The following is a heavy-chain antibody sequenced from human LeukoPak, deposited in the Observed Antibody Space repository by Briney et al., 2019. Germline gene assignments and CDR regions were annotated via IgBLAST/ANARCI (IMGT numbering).Heavy chain of an antibody. Sequence: GGSLRLSCAASEFTFSTFGMHWVRQAPGKGLEWVAFIRYDGSNKYYADSVKGRFTISGDNSKNTLYLQMNSLRAEDTAVYYCAKDTRGGYSYGYFDYCGQGTLVTVSS. J-gene: IGHJ4*02. CDR2: IRYDGSNK. V-gene: IGHV3-30*02. CDR1: EFTFSTFG. D-gene: IGHD5-18*01. CDR3: AKDTRGGYSYGYFDY.